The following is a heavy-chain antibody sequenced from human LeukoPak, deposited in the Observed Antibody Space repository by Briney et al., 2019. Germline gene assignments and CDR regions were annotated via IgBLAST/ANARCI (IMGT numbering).Heavy chain of an antibody. CDR3: AKALYGSYPEDY. CDR2: ISVSGGST. CDR1: GFTFSSYA. Sequence: GGSLRLSCAASGFTFSSYAMAWVRQAPGKGLEWVSGISVSGGSTYYADSVKGRFTISRDNSKNTLYLQMNSLRAEDTAVYYCAKALYGSYPEDYWGQGTLVTVSS. J-gene: IGHJ4*02. D-gene: IGHD1-26*01. V-gene: IGHV3-23*01.